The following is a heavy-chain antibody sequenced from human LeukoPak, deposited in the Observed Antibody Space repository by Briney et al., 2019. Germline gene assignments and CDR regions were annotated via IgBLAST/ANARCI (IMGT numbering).Heavy chain of an antibody. J-gene: IGHJ4*02. CDR1: GFTFSSYS. CDR2: ISSSSSYI. V-gene: IGHV3-21*01. CDR3: ARDGNSSGWYGDPVNY. Sequence: PGGSLRLSCAASGFTFSSYSMNWVRQAPGRGLEWVSSISSSSSYIYYADSVKGRFTISRDNAKNSLYLQMNSLRAEDTAVYYCARDGNSSGWYGDPVNYRGQGTLVTVSS. D-gene: IGHD6-19*01.